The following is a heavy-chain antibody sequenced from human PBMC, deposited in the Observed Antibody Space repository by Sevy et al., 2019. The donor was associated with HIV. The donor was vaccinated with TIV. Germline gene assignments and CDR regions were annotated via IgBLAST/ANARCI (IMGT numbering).Heavy chain of an antibody. J-gene: IGHJ6*02. Sequence: GGSLRLSCAASGFTFSSYAMNWVRQAPGKGLEWVSYISGSGSTIYYADSVKGRFTISRDNAKNSLYLQMNSLRAEDTAVYYCARGSILVYCSGGSCYSRYYYYYYGMDVWGQGTTVTVSS. V-gene: IGHV3-48*03. CDR1: GFTFSSYA. D-gene: IGHD2-15*01. CDR2: ISGSGSTI. CDR3: ARGSILVYCSGGSCYSRYYYYYYGMDV.